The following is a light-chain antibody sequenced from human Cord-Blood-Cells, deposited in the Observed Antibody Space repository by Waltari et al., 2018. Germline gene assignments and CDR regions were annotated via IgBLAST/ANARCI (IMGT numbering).Light chain of an antibody. J-gene: IGKJ3*01. CDR1: QRVSSY. CDR3: QQRSNWPRIT. CDR2: DAS. Sequence: EIVLTQSPATLSLSPGERATLSCRDSQRVSSYLAWYQQKPGQAPRLLIYDASNMATGIPARFSGSGSGTDFTLTISSLEPEDFAVYYCQQRSNWPRITFGPGTKVDIK. V-gene: IGKV3-11*01.